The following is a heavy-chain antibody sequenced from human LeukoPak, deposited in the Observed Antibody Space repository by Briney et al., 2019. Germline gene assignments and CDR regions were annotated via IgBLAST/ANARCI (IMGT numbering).Heavy chain of an antibody. D-gene: IGHD3-10*01. Sequence: GGSLRLSCAASGFTFSSYAMHWVRQAPGKGLEWVAVISYDGSNKYYADSVKGRFTISRDNSKNTLYLQMNSLRAEDTAVYYCARGGDVGRWPFVIWGQGTMVTVSS. V-gene: IGHV3-30-3*01. CDR3: ARGGDVGRWPFVI. CDR2: ISYDGSNK. J-gene: IGHJ3*02. CDR1: GFTFSSYA.